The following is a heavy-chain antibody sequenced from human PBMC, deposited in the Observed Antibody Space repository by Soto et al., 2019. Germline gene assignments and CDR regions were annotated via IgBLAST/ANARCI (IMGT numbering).Heavy chain of an antibody. CDR2: IYYSGST. V-gene: IGHV4-59*01. CDR3: ARVDYYGSGSYQRDYYYYMDV. CDR1: GGSISSYY. Sequence: PSETLSLTCTVSGGSISSYYWSWIRQPPGKGLEWIGYIYYSGSTNYNPSLKSRVTISVDTSKNQFSLKLSSVTDADTAVYYCARVDYYGSGSYQRDYYYYMDVGGKGTTVTVSS. D-gene: IGHD3-10*01. J-gene: IGHJ6*03.